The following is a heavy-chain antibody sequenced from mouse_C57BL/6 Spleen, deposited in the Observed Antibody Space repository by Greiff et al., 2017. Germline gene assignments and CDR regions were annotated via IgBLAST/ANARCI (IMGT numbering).Heavy chain of an antibody. V-gene: IGHV8-5*01. CDR3: AQTSYGYDGAWFAY. D-gene: IGHD2-9*01. J-gene: IGHJ3*01. CDR2: IWWNDDK. Sequence: QVTLKVSGPGLLQPSQTLSLSCSFSGFSLSTSNMGIGWIRQPPGKGLEWLAHIWWNDDKYYNPSLKSRLTISKDTSNNPVFLKVTSVDTADTATYYFAQTSYGYDGAWFAYWGQGTLVTVSA. CDR1: GFSLSTSNMG.